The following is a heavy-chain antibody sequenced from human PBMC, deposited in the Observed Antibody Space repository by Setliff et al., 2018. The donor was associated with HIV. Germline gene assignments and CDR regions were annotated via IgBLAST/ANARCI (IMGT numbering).Heavy chain of an antibody. Sequence: SETLSLTCTVSGGSISSSNYYWGWIRQPPGKGRERIGSIFYSGSANYNPSLTSPVTISVDTSKNQFSLKLRSVTAADTAVYWCAREDSSYHYFDSWGQGMLVTVSS. J-gene: IGHJ4*02. CDR1: GGSISSSNYY. V-gene: IGHV4-39*02. D-gene: IGHD3-22*01. CDR3: AREDSSYHYFDS. CDR2: IFYSGSA.